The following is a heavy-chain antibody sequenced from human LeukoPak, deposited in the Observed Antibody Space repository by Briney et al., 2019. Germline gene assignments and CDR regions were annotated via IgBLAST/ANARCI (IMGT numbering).Heavy chain of an antibody. CDR3: ARHPSGRMWLQQGGWFDP. CDR1: GDSISSYY. J-gene: IGHJ5*02. Sequence: SETLSLTCTVSGDSISSYYWNWIRQPAGKGLEWIGRIYTSRITNYNPSLKSRVTMSVDTSKNQFSLKLTSVTAADTAVYYCARHPSGRMWLQQGGWFDPWGQGTLVTVSS. D-gene: IGHD5-24*01. V-gene: IGHV4-4*07. CDR2: IYTSRIT.